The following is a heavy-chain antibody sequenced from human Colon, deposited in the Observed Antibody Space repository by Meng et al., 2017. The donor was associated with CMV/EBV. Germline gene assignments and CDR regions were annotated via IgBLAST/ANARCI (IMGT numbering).Heavy chain of an antibody. CDR2: ISTYDGKI. CDR3: ARDPYNKNWFDP. Sequence: CKAAGYTFTDYAISWVRQAPGQGLEWMGWISTYDGKINYARKFQGRVTMTTDTSTSTAYMELRSLRSDDTAMYYCARDPYNKNWFDPWGQGTLVTVSS. D-gene: IGHD5-24*01. CDR1: GYTFTDYA. V-gene: IGHV1-18*01. J-gene: IGHJ5*02.